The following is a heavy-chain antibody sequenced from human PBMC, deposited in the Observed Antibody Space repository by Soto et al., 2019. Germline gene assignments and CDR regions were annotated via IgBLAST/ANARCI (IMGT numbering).Heavy chain of an antibody. CDR3: ARMASSSGGYYYYGMDV. Sequence: EVQLLESGGGLVQPGGSLRLSCAASGFTFSSYALSWVRQAPGKGLEWVSAISDTGGSTYYADSVKGRFTISRDNSKNTLYLQVSSLRAEDTAVYYCARMASSSGGYYYYGMDVWGQGTTVTVSS. CDR2: ISDTGGST. V-gene: IGHV3-23*01. D-gene: IGHD6-6*01. CDR1: GFTFSSYA. J-gene: IGHJ6*02.